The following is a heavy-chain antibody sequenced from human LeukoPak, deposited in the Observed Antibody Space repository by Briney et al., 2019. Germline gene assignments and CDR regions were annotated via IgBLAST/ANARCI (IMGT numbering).Heavy chain of an antibody. D-gene: IGHD1-20*01. CDR3: ARGYIWYYFDY. CDR2: IYSGGTA. J-gene: IGHJ4*02. CDR1: GFTVSGKD. Sequence: GGSLRLSCAASGFTVSGKDMSWVRQAPGKGLEWVSVIYSGGTAYYADSVKGRFTISRDTTKNTISLRMNSLRPEDTAVYYCARGYIWYYFDYWGQGTLVTVSS. V-gene: IGHV3-53*01.